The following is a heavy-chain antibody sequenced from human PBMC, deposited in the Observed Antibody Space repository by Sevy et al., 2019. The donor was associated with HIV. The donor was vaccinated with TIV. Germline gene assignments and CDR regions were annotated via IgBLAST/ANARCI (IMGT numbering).Heavy chain of an antibody. CDR1: GGTFTSYA. CDR3: ASTLGYCFSTNCYFPYYYYYGMDV. CDR2: IIPMYGTT. Sequence: ASVKVSCKASGGTFTSYAIGWVRQAPGQGLEWMGGIIPMYGTTNYTQKFQGRVTITADESTGTAYMELSSLRSEDTAGYYCASTLGYCFSTNCYFPYYYYYGMDVWGQGTTVTVSS. V-gene: IGHV1-69*13. J-gene: IGHJ6*02. D-gene: IGHD2-2*01.